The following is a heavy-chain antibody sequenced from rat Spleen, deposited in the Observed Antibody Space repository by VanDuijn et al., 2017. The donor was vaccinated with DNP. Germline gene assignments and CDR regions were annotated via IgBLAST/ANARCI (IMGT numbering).Heavy chain of an antibody. CDR3: ARGNDGYFPNWYFDL. Sequence: EVQLQESGPGLVKPSQSLSLTCSVTGYSITSNYWGWIRKFPGVKMEWIGHISYSGSTGYNPSLKSRISITRDTSKNQFFLHLNSVTTEDTATYYCARGNDGYFPNWYFDLWGPGTMVTVSS. J-gene: IGHJ1*01. CDR2: ISYSGST. V-gene: IGHV3-1*01. CDR1: GYSITSNY. D-gene: IGHD1-12*03.